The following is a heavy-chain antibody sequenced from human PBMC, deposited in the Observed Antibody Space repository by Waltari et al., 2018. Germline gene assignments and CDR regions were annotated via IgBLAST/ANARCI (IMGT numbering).Heavy chain of an antibody. CDR3: ATSFRGKFDF. D-gene: IGHD3-16*01. Sequence: EVQLLESGGGLVQPGGSLRLACAASGFPFSKSGMTWVRQTPGKGLDWVATITDTGGSTFYADSVKGRFAISRDNSKNTLYLQMSSLRAGDTAVYYCATSFRGKFDFWGQGTLVTVSS. V-gene: IGHV3-23*01. J-gene: IGHJ4*02. CDR2: ITDTGGST. CDR1: GFPFSKSG.